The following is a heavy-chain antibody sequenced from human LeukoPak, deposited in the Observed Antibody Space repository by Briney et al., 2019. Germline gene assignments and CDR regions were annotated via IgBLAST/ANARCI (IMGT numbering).Heavy chain of an antibody. V-gene: IGHV3-48*01. CDR3: ARSLLLGIDY. D-gene: IGHD7-27*01. CDR1: GFTFSSYS. J-gene: IGHJ4*02. Sequence: PGGSLRLSCAASGFTFSSYSMNWVRQAPGKGLEWLSYINPSSTTYADSVKGRFTISRDNAKNSLYLQMNSLRAEDTAVYYCARSLLLGIDYWGQGTLVTVSS. CDR2: INPSSTT.